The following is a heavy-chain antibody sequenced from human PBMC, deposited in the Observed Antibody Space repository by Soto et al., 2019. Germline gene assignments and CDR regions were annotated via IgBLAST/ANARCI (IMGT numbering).Heavy chain of an antibody. CDR1: GFIFSNHG. CDR2: IWYDGSNK. J-gene: IGHJ4*02. D-gene: IGHD3-10*01. CDR3: AREGGGGLSYDY. V-gene: IGHV3-33*01. Sequence: QVQLVESGGGVVQPGRSLRLSCATSGFIFSNHGMHWVRQAPGKGLEWVATIWYDGSNKYYADSVRGRFAISKDKLKNTVYLQMNSLRADDMAVYYCAREGGGGLSYDYWGQGTMVIVS.